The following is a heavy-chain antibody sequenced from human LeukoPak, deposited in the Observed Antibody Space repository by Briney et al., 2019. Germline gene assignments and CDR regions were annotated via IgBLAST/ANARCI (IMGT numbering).Heavy chain of an antibody. D-gene: IGHD6-13*01. J-gene: IGHJ3*02. Sequence: SETLSLTCTVSGGSISSYFWSWIRQPPGKGLEWIGFVFYSGGTNYNPSLKSRVTISVDTSKNQFSLKLSSVTAADTAVYYCARAWEQQLVQGAFDIWGQGTLVTVSS. CDR1: GGSISSYF. V-gene: IGHV4-59*01. CDR3: ARAWEQQLVQGAFDI. CDR2: VFYSGGT.